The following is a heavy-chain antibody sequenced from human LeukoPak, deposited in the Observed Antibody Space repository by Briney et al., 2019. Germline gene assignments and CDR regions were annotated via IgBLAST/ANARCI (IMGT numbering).Heavy chain of an antibody. D-gene: IGHD3-10*01. CDR3: AREGTYYYGSGGFDY. CDR2: ISSSSSYI. Sequence: GGSLRLSCAASGFTFSSYSMNWVRQAPGKGLEWVSSISSSSSYIYYADSVKGRFTISRDNAKNSLYLQMNSLRAEDTAVYYCAREGTYYYGSGGFDYWGQGTLVTVSS. CDR1: GFTFSSYS. J-gene: IGHJ4*02. V-gene: IGHV3-21*01.